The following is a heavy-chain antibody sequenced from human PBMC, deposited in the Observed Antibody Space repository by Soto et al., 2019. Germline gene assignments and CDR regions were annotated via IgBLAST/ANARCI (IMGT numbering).Heavy chain of an antibody. CDR3: ARGRTFFFPLRAARPNNNWFAP. CDR2: INHSGST. V-gene: IGHV4-34*01. D-gene: IGHD6-6*01. Sequence: SETLSLTCAVYGGSFSGYYWSWIRQPPGKGLEWIGEINHSGSTNYNPSLKGRVTISVDTSKNQFSLKLSSVTAADTAVYYCARGRTFFFPLRAARPNNNWFAPWGQGTLVTVS. CDR1: GGSFSGYY. J-gene: IGHJ5*02.